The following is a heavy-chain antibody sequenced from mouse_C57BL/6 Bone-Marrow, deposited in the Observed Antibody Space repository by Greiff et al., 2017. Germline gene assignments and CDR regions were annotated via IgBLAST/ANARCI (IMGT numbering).Heavy chain of an antibody. D-gene: IGHD2-12*01. CDR2: IDPADSYT. V-gene: IGHV1-50*01. CDR3: ARVGLYDPYWYFDV. CDR1: GFTFTSYG. J-gene: IGHJ1*03. Sequence: VQLQQPGAELVKPGASVKLSCKASGFTFTSYGMQWVKQRPGQGLEWIGEIDPADSYTNYNQKFKGKATLTVDTSSSTAYLQLSCLTSVHSPVYYCARVGLYDPYWYFDVWGTGTTVTVSS.